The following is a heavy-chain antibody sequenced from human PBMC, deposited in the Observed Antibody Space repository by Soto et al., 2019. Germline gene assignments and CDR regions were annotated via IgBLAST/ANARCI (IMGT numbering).Heavy chain of an antibody. CDR3: VSTIFGVVTSGLDV. J-gene: IGHJ6*04. Sequence: QVQLQQWGAGLLKPSETLSLTCAVYGGSFSGYYWSWIRQPPGKGLEWIGEINHSGSTNYNPSLKSRVTISVDTSKNQFSLKLSSVTAADTAVYYCVSTIFGVVTSGLDVWGKGTTVTVSS. D-gene: IGHD3-3*01. CDR1: GGSFSGYY. CDR2: INHSGST. V-gene: IGHV4-34*01.